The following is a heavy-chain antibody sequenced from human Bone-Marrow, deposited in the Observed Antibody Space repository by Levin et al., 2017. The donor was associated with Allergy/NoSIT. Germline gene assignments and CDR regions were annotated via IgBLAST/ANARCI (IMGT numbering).Heavy chain of an antibody. CDR2: MYPNSDNA. Sequence: AASVKVSCKTSGYTFTSFDINWVRQATGQGLEWMGWMYPNSDNAGYAQKFQGRVTMTRNTSISTAYMELNSLRSEDTAIYYCARGELGSGYLFDYWGQGTLVTVSS. CDR1: GYTFTSFD. CDR3: ARGELGSGYLFDY. D-gene: IGHD5-12*01. J-gene: IGHJ4*02. V-gene: IGHV1-8*01.